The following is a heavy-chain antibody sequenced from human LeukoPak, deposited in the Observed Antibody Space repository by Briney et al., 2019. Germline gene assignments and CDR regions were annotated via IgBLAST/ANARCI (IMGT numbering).Heavy chain of an antibody. Sequence: SETLSLTCIVSDGSISSHYWSWLRQPPGKGLEWIGYIYYSGSTNYKPSLKSRVTISADTSKNQFSLKLSSVTAADTAVYYCARATYYDFWSGYGFDIWGQGTMVTVSS. V-gene: IGHV4-59*11. CDR2: IYYSGST. CDR1: DGSISSHY. CDR3: ARATYYDFWSGYGFDI. D-gene: IGHD3-3*01. J-gene: IGHJ3*02.